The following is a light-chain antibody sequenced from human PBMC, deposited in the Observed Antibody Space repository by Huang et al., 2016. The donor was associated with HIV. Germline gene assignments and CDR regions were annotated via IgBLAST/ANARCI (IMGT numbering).Light chain of an antibody. CDR2: AAS. V-gene: IGKV1-9*01. J-gene: IGKJ3*01. Sequence: IQLTQSPSSLSASVGDRVTITCRASQGISTYLAWYQQRPGKAPDLLIYAASTLQSGVPSRFSGSGSGTDFTLTISSLQAEDSGTYYCQQVNSYLRTFGPGTKVEIK. CDR1: QGISTY. CDR3: QQVNSYLRT.